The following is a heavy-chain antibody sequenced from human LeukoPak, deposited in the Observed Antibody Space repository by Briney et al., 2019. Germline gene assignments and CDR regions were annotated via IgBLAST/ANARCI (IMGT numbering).Heavy chain of an antibody. CDR3: AKGHTQYSYGYAFDY. J-gene: IGHJ4*02. V-gene: IGHV3-23*01. CDR2: ISGSGGST. D-gene: IGHD5-18*01. CDR1: GFTFSSYA. Sequence: TGGSLRLSCAASGFTFSSYAMSWVRQAPGKGLEWVSAISGSGGSTYYADSVKGRFTISRDNSKNTLYLQMNSLRAEDTAVYYCAKGHTQYSYGYAFDYWGQGTLVTVSS.